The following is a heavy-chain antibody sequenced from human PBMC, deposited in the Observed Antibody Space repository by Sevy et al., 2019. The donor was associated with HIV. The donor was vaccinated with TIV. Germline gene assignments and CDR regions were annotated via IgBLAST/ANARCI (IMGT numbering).Heavy chain of an antibody. CDR3: ARAPPVRSGDDSLNWFDP. CDR2: ISYTGDT. V-gene: IGHV4-59*01. D-gene: IGHD5-12*01. Sequence: SETLSLTCTVSYGSIIGYHWSWIRQPPGKTLEYVGYISYTGDTNSNPSLNGRVTMSVDTSKNQFSLKVTSVTAADTAVYYCARAPPVRSGDDSLNWFDPWGQGTLVTVSS. CDR1: YGSIIGYH. J-gene: IGHJ5*02.